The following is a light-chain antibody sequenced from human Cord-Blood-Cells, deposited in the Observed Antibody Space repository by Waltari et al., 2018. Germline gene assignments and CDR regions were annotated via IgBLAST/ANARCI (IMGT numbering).Light chain of an antibody. Sequence: QSALTQPRSVSGSPGQSVTISCTGPSSDVGGYNYVSWSQQHPGKAPKLMIYDVSKRPSGVPDRFSGSKSGNTASLTISGLQAEDEADYYCCSYAGSYTPFGTGTKVTVL. CDR2: DVS. CDR1: SSDVGGYNY. V-gene: IGLV2-11*01. J-gene: IGLJ1*01. CDR3: CSYAGSYTP.